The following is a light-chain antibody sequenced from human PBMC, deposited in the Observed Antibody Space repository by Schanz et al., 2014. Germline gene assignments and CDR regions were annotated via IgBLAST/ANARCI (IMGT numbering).Light chain of an antibody. CDR2: EAS. V-gene: IGKV3-11*01. J-gene: IGKJ1*01. CDR1: QSVSSN. Sequence: EIVMTQSPATLSVSPGERVTLSCRASQSVSSNLAWYQQKPGQAPRLLIYEASNRATGVPARFSGSGSGTDFTLTISSLQPEDFAVYYCQQRSNWPPTTFGQGTKVDIK. CDR3: QQRSNWPPTT.